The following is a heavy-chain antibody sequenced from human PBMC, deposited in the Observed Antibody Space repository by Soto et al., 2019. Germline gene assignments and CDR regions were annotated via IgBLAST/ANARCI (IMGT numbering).Heavy chain of an antibody. CDR1: GGSISSYY. J-gene: IGHJ4*02. D-gene: IGHD6-6*01. CDR2: IYYSGST. V-gene: IGHV4-59*01. Sequence: QVQLQESGPGLVKPSETLSLTCTVSGGSISSYYWSWIRQPPGKGLEWIGYIYYSGSTNYNPSLKSRLTISVDTSKNQFSLKLSSVTAADTAVYYCAIINIEYSSSHVVYWGQGTLVTVSS. CDR3: AIINIEYSSSHVVY.